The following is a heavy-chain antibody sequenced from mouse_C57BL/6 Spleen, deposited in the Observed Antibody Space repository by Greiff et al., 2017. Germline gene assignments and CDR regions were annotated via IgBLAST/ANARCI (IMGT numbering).Heavy chain of an antibody. CDR1: GYTFTSYW. V-gene: IGHV1-72*01. CDR2: IDPNSGGT. CDR3: AIFYDYDSNYFDY. J-gene: IGHJ2*01. D-gene: IGHD2-4*01. Sequence: VKLQQPGAELVKPGASVKLSCKASGYTFTSYWMHWVKQRPGRGLEWIGRIDPNSGGTKYNEKFKSKATLTVDKPSSTAYMQLSSLTSEDSAVYYCAIFYDYDSNYFDYWGQGTTLTVSS.